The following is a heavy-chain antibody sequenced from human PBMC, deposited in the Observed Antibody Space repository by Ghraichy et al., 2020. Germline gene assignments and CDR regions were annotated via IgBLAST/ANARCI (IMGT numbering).Heavy chain of an antibody. CDR3: ARDAHYDFWSGYYEYYGMDV. D-gene: IGHD3-3*01. Sequence: GSLRLSCAASGFTFSSYGMHWVRQAPGKGLEWVAVIWYDGSNKYYADSVKGRFTISRDNSKNTLYLQMNSLRAEDTAVYYCARDAHYDFWSGYYEYYGMDVWGQGTTVTVSS. CDR2: IWYDGSNK. J-gene: IGHJ6*02. CDR1: GFTFSSYG. V-gene: IGHV3-33*01.